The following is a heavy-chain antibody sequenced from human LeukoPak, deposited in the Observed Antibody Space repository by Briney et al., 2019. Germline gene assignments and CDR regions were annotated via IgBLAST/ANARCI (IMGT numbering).Heavy chain of an antibody. CDR2: ISSSRSTI. Sequence: GGSLRLSCAASGFTFSSYSMHWVRQAPGKGLEWVSYISSSRSTIYYADSVKGRFTISRDNAKNSLYLQMNSLRAEDTAVYYCARDWSGTPYYFDYWGQGTLVTVSS. CDR3: ARDWSGTPYYFDY. D-gene: IGHD1-7*01. V-gene: IGHV3-48*01. J-gene: IGHJ4*02. CDR1: GFTFSSYS.